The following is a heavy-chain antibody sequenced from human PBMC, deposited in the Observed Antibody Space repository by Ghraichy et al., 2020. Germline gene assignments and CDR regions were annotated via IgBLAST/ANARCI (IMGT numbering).Heavy chain of an antibody. J-gene: IGHJ2*01. V-gene: IGHV1-69*13. CDR2: IIPIFGTA. CDR3: ARGADSRDAVRYFDL. D-gene: IGHD5-24*01. CDR1: GGTFSSYA. Sequence: SVKVSFKASGGTFSSYAISWVRQAPGQGLEWMGGIIPIFGTANYAQKFQGRVTITADESTSTAYMELSSLRSEDTAVYYCARGADSRDAVRYFDLWGRGTLVTVSS.